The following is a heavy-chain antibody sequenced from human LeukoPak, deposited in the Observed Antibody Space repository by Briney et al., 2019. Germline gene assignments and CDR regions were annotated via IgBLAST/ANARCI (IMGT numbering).Heavy chain of an antibody. J-gene: IGHJ5*02. D-gene: IGHD3-22*01. CDR3: ARDRRYYDSSGYLFDP. Sequence: ASVKVSCKASGYTFTSYGISWVRQAPGQGLEWMGWISAYNGNTNYAQKLQGRVTMTTDTSTSTAYVELRSLRSDDTAVYYCARDRRYYDSSGYLFDPWGQGTLVTVSS. CDR1: GYTFTSYG. CDR2: ISAYNGNT. V-gene: IGHV1-18*01.